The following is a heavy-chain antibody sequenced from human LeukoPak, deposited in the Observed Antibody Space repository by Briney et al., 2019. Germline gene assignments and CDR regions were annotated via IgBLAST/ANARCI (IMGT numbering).Heavy chain of an antibody. CDR2: IIPIFGTA. J-gene: IGHJ4*02. CDR1: GGTFISYA. CDR3: ARDSDSSGYPQYYFGY. D-gene: IGHD3-22*01. V-gene: IGHV1-69*13. Sequence: ASVKVSCKASGGTFISYAISWVRQAPGQGLEWMGGIIPIFGTANYAQKFQGRVTITADESTSTAYMELSSLRSEDTAVYYCARDSDSSGYPQYYFGYWGQGTLVTVSS.